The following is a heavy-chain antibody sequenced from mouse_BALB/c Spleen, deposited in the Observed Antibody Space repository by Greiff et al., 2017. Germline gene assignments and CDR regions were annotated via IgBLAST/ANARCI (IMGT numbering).Heavy chain of an antibody. CDR3: ARSGLRGGAMDY. D-gene: IGHD2-4*01. V-gene: IGHV1-87*01. CDR1: GYTYTSYW. Sequence: VQLQQSGAELARPGASVKLSCKASGYTYTSYWMQWVKQRPGQGLEWIGAIYPGDGDTRYTHKFKGKATLTADKSSSTAYMQLSSLASEDSAVYYCARSGLRGGAMDYWGQGTSVTVSA. J-gene: IGHJ4*01. CDR2: IYPGDGDT.